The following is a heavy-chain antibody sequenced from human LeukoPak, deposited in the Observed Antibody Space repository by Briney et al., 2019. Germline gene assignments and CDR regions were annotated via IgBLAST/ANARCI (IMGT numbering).Heavy chain of an antibody. V-gene: IGHV4-34*01. J-gene: IGHJ4*02. D-gene: IGHD3-10*01. CDR2: INHSGST. Sequence: KPSETLSLTCAVYGGSFSGYYWSWIRQPPGKGLEWIGEINHSGSTNYNPSLKSRVTISVDTSKNQFSLKLSSVTAADTAVYYCARHLMVRGVLDYWGQGTLVTVSS. CDR1: GGSFSGYY. CDR3: ARHLMVRGVLDY.